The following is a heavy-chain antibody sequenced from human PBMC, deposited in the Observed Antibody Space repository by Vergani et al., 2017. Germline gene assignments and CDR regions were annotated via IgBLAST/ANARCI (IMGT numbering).Heavy chain of an antibody. V-gene: IGHV3-30*18. CDR2: ISYDGSNK. Sequence: QVQLVESGGGVVQPGRSLRLSCAASGFTFSSYGMHWVRQAPGKGLEWVAVISYDGSNKYYADSVKGRFTISRDNSKNTLYLQMNSLRAEDTAVYYCAKSSYDFWSGGPNYYYYMDVWGKGTTVTVSS. CDR3: AKSSYDFWSGGPNYYYYMDV. CDR1: GFTFSSYG. J-gene: IGHJ6*03. D-gene: IGHD3-3*01.